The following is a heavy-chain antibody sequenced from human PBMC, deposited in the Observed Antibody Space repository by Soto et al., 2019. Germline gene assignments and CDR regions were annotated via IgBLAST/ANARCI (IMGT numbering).Heavy chain of an antibody. D-gene: IGHD3-10*01. CDR2: FDREDGET. CDR1: GYTLTALA. Sequence: QVHLVQSGAAVKKPGASVKVSCKVSGYTLTALARQWVRQAPGKGLEWLGGFDREDGETIFAERFQDRVTLSDDTATNTTYMELKDPTSEDTALYYYSRDVGDSLSRGVTTWGHGTLVTGSS. CDR3: SRDVGDSLSRGVTT. V-gene: IGHV1-24*01. J-gene: IGHJ5*01.